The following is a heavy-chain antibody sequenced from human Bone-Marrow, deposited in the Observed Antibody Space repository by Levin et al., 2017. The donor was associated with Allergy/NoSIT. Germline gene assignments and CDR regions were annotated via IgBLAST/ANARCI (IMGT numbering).Heavy chain of an antibody. CDR1: GFTLGTFS. Sequence: GGSLRLSCAASGFTLGTFSMSWVRQAPGKGLEWVSTLSGTDGRTLYADSVKGRFDLSRDNSKNTLYLQMNSLRAEDTAIYYCAKDSHSSGGWDLDHWGQGTLVTVSS. J-gene: IGHJ4*02. D-gene: IGHD6-19*01. CDR3: AKDSHSSGGWDLDH. V-gene: IGHV3-23*01. CDR2: LSGTDGRT.